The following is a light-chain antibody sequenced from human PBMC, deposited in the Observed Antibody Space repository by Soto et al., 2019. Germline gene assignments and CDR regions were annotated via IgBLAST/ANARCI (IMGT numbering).Light chain of an antibody. Sequence: DFQMTQSPSSLSASVGDRVTITCQASQDISDFLNWYQQKPGAAPKLLIYDASNLQSGVPSRFSGSASGTEFTLTISSLQPEDFATYYCQQLNSYPLTFGGGTKVDIK. CDR2: DAS. J-gene: IGKJ4*01. V-gene: IGKV1-9*01. CDR3: QQLNSYPLT. CDR1: QDISDF.